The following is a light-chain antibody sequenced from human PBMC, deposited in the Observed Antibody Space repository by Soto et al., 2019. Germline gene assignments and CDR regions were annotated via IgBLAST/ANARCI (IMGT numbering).Light chain of an antibody. J-gene: IGKJ5*01. CDR1: QSVSNNY. CDR2: DAS. Sequence: EIVLTQSPDTLSLSTGERAALSCRAIQSVSNNYLAWYQQKPGQAPRLLIYDASSRATGIPDRFSGSGSGTDFTLTISRLEAEDFAVYYCQQYGSSPRVTFGQGTRLE. CDR3: QQYGSSPRVT. V-gene: IGKV3-20*01.